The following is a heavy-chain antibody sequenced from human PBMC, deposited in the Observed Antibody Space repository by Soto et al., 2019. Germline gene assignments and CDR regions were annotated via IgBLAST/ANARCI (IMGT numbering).Heavy chain of an antibody. D-gene: IGHD2-8*01. CDR1: GYTFTSYS. J-gene: IGHJ6*02. CDR3: ARDRCTTDRCYTHHFDV. Sequence: QVQLVQSGGEVTKPGASVKVSCKSSGYTFTSYSVSWVQQAPGQGLEWLGWISVYTGNTKQAQKFQDRVTLTTEASTSTAYMELRSLRSDDTAVFYCARDRCTTDRCYTHHFDVWGQGTTVTVSS. CDR2: ISVYTGNT. V-gene: IGHV1-18*04.